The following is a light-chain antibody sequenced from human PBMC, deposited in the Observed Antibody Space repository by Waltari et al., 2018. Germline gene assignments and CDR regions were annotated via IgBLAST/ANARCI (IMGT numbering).Light chain of an antibody. J-gene: IGLJ3*02. CDR3: QSYDSSLTAWV. Sequence: QSVLTQPPSVSGAPGQRVTIPCTGSSSNLGAGYDVHWYQHLPGTAPKLLTYVTTNRPSGVPDRFSASKPGTSASLAITGLQAEDEADYYCQSYDSSLTAWVFGGGTKLTVL. CDR2: VTT. V-gene: IGLV1-40*01. CDR1: SSNLGAGYD.